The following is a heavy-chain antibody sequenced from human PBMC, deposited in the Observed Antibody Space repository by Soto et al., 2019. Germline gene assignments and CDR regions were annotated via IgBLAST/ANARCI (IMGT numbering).Heavy chain of an antibody. CDR1: GFTFSTYA. CDR3: ATSRVPYSGYEPSGY. Sequence: VQVEEFGGGVVQPGRSLRLSCAASGFTFSTYAMHWVRQAPGKGLEWVAVIWCDGSDYYYADSVKGRFSIFRDNSHNTLYLDMNNLRAEDTAVYYCATSRVPYSGYEPSGYWGQGTLVTVSS. D-gene: IGHD5-12*01. V-gene: IGHV3-33*01. CDR2: IWCDGSDY. J-gene: IGHJ4*02.